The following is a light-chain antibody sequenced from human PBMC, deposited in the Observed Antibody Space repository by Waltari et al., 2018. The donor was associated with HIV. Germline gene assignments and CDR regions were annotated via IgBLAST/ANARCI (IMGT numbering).Light chain of an antibody. Sequence: QSALTQPPSVSGSPGQSVTISCTGTRSDVGSYNLVSWYQQSPGTAPKLMVYEVTYRPSGVPERFSGSISGNTASLTISGLQAEDEADYYCSSFTSSSTVVFGGGTKLTVL. CDR1: RSDVGSYNL. CDR3: SSFTSSSTVV. CDR2: EVT. J-gene: IGLJ3*02. V-gene: IGLV2-18*02.